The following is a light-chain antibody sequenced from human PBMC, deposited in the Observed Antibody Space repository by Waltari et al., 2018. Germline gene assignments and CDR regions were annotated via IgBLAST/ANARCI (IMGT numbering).Light chain of an antibody. Sequence: EIVMTQSPATLSVSPGARATLSCRASQIVSSHLAWYQQKPGQAPRLLIYGASTRATGIPARFSGSGSGTEFTLTISSLQSEDFAVYYCQQYNNWLRTFGQGTKVEIK. V-gene: IGKV3-15*01. CDR1: QIVSSH. CDR2: GAS. CDR3: QQYNNWLRT. J-gene: IGKJ1*01.